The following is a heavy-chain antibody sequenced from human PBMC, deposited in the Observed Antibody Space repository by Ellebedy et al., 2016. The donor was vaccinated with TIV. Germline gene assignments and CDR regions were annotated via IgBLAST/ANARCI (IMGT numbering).Heavy chain of an antibody. D-gene: IGHD3-10*01. CDR2: SYYIGTT. V-gene: IGHV4-61*01. J-gene: IGHJ6*02. Sequence: SETLSLTCTVSGGSVSSGSHYWNWIRQPPGKGLEWIGYSYYIGTTNYNPSLKSRVTISEDMSKNQFSRRLNSVTAADTAVYYCAGGSYTPYGMDVWGRGTTVIVSS. CDR1: GGSVSSGSHY. CDR3: AGGSYTPYGMDV.